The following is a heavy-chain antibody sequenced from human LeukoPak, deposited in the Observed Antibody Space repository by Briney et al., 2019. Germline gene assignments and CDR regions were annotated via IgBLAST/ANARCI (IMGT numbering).Heavy chain of an antibody. Sequence: GGSLRLSCAASGFTFSSDAVSWGRHAPGKGREWGSASSGSGGSTYYADSVKGRFTISRDNSKNTLYLQMNSLRVEDTAVFYCTRGMLRHPPHYWGQGMLVTVSS. D-gene: IGHD3-10*02. J-gene: IGHJ4*02. CDR1: GFTFSSDA. CDR3: TRGMLRHPPHY. CDR2: SSGSGGST. V-gene: IGHV3-23*01.